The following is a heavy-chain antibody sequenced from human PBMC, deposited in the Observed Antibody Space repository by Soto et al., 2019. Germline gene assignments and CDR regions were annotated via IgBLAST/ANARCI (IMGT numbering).Heavy chain of an antibody. CDR3: ARDRGSYGMDA. CDR2: VSPSGTT. J-gene: IGHJ6*02. Sequence: QVQLQEWGPGLVKPSQTLSLTCTVSGDSISVGYYWSWIRQHPGKGLEWIGYVSPSGTTYYNPSLKSRVSISTDTSKNQFSLEVSSVTAADTAVYYCARDRGSYGMDAWGQGTTVTVSS. CDR1: GDSISVGYY. V-gene: IGHV4-31*03.